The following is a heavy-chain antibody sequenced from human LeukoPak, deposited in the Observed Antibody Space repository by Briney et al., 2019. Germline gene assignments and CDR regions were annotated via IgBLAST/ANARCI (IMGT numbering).Heavy chain of an antibody. CDR2: IYTSGST. V-gene: IGHV4-4*07. J-gene: IGHJ3*02. Sequence: PSETLSLTCTVSGGSISSYYWSWIRQPAGKGLEWIGRIYTSGSTNYNPSLKSRVTMSVDTSKNQFSLKLSSVTAADTAVYYCARDHESVTMVRGVTPFDIWGQGTMVTVSS. CDR1: GGSISSYY. D-gene: IGHD3-10*01. CDR3: ARDHESVTMVRGVTPFDI.